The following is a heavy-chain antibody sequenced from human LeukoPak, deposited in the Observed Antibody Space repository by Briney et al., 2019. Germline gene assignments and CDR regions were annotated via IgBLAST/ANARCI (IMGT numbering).Heavy chain of an antibody. Sequence: GGSLRLSCAASGFIFSSYWMHWVRHAPGKGLAWVSRINTDGSSTSYADSVKGRFTISRDNAKNTLYLQMNSLRAEDTAVYYCASSASGWYPYWGQGTLVTVSS. D-gene: IGHD6-19*01. V-gene: IGHV3-74*01. CDR3: ASSASGWYPY. CDR1: GFIFSSYW. CDR2: INTDGSST. J-gene: IGHJ4*02.